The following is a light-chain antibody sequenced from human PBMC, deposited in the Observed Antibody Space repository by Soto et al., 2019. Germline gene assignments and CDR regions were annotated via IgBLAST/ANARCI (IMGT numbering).Light chain of an antibody. CDR3: MQALQSSIT. CDR2: LGS. CDR1: QSLLYSNGYNY. J-gene: IGKJ5*01. V-gene: IGKV2-28*01. Sequence: DIVMTQSPLSLPVTPGEPASISCRSSQSLLYSNGYNYLDWYLQKPGQSPQLLIYLGSNRASGVPDRFSGSGSGTDFTLKISRVEAEDVGVYYCMQALQSSITFGQGTRLEMK.